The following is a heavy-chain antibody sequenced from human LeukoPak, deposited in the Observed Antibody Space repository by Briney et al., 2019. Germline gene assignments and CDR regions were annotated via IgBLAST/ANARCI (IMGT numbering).Heavy chain of an antibody. CDR1: GFTFTSYD. J-gene: IGHJ5*02. V-gene: IGHV1-8*01. Sequence: GASVKVSCKASGFTFTSYDINWVRQATGQGLEWMGWMNPNSGNTGYAQKFQGRVTMTRNTSISTAYMELSSLRSEDTAVYYCARRIQRGNWFDPWGQGTLVTVSS. CDR2: MNPNSGNT. CDR3: ARRIQRGNWFDP. D-gene: IGHD5-18*01.